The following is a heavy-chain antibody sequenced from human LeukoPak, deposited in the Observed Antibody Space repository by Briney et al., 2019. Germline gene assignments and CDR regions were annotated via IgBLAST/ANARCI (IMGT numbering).Heavy chain of an antibody. V-gene: IGHV4-34*01. Sequence: SETLSLTCAVYGGSFSGYYWSWIRQPPGKGLEWIGENNHSGSTNYNPSLKSRVTISVDTSKNQFSLKLSSVTAADTAVYYCARGPARRWFGPWGQGTLVTVSS. CDR3: ARGPARRWFGP. D-gene: IGHD6-6*01. J-gene: IGHJ5*02. CDR2: NNHSGST. CDR1: GGSFSGYY.